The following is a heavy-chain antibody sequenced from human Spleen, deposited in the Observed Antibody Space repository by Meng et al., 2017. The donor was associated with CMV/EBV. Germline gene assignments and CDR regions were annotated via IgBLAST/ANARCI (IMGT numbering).Heavy chain of an antibody. CDR3: ARTNYYDSSGAFDI. CDR2: IYYSGST. CDR1: GGSVSSGSYY. J-gene: IGHJ3*02. Sequence: SGGSVSSGSYYWSWIRQPPGKGLKWIEYIYYSGSTNYNPSLKSRVTISVDTSKNQFSLKLSSVTAADTAVYYCARTNYYDSSGAFDIWGQGTMVTVSS. D-gene: IGHD3-22*01. V-gene: IGHV4-61*01.